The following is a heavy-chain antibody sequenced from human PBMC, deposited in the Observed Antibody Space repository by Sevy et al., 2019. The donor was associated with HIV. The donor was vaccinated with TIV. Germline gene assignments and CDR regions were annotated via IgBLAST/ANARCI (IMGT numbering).Heavy chain of an antibody. D-gene: IGHD6-19*01. Sequence: GGSLRLSCAASGFTVTFNSMSWVRQAPGRGLVWVSVIYVGGNTYYADSVKGRFTIFRDSFKDTVDLQMDSLRPEDSGVYYCVRERAGIDHWGQGTLVTVSS. J-gene: IGHJ4*02. V-gene: IGHV3-53*01. CDR1: GFTVTFNS. CDR3: VRERAGIDH. CDR2: IYVGGNT.